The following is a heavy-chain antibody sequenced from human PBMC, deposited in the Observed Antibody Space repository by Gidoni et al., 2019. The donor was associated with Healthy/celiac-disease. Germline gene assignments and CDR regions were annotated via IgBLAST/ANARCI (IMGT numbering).Heavy chain of an antibody. J-gene: IGHJ3*02. CDR1: GGSISSSSYY. V-gene: IGHV4-39*01. Sequence: QLQLQESGAGLVKPSETLSLTCTVSGGSISSSSYYWGWIRQPPGKGLEWIGSIYYSGSTYYNPSLKSRVTISVDTSKNQFSLKLSSVTAADTAVYYCARHPPGDAFDIWGQGTMVTVSS. CDR3: ARHPPGDAFDI. CDR2: IYYSGST.